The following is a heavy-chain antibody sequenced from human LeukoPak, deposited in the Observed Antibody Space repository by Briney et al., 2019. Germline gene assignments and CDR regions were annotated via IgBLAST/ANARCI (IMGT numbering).Heavy chain of an antibody. CDR3: ARLPSRTEPVPPYYYYYGMDV. CDR2: IYHSGST. D-gene: IGHD1-14*01. J-gene: IGHJ6*02. CDR1: GGSISSGGYS. V-gene: IGHV4-30-2*02. Sequence: SETLSLTCAVSGGSISSGGYSWSWIRQPPGKGLEWIGYIYHSGSTYYNPSLRSRVTISVDRSKNQFSLKLSSVTAADTAVYYCARLPSRTEPVPPYYYYYGMDVWGQGTTVTVSS.